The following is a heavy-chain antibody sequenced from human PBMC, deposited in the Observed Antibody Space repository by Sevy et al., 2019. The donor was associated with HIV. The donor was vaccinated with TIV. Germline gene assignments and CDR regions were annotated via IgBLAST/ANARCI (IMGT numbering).Heavy chain of an antibody. D-gene: IGHD2-2*01. V-gene: IGHV4-59*08. CDR3: ARGAVVIGTAATPVLDF. CDR2: IYSNIGST. CDR1: DDSINSYY. J-gene: IGHJ4*02. Sequence: SETLSLTCSVSDDSINSYYWSWIRQPPGKGLEWIGYIYSNIGSTSYNPSLTSRVTISVDTSKNHFSLKLTSLTAADTAIYYCARGAVVIGTAATPVLDFWGLGSLVTVSS.